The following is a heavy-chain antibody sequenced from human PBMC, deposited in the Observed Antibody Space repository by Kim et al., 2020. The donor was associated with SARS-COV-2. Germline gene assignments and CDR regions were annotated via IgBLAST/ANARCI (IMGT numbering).Heavy chain of an antibody. CDR1: GFTFSDYY. CDR3: ARDRLYSGYDRNYYYHYGMDV. Sequence: GGSLRLSCAASGFTFSDYYMSWIRQAPGKGLEWVSYISSSSSYTNYADSVKGRFTISRDNAKNSLYLQMNSLRAEDTAVYYCARDRLYSGYDRNYYYHYGMDVWGQGTTVTVSS. D-gene: IGHD5-12*01. J-gene: IGHJ6*02. V-gene: IGHV3-11*06. CDR2: ISSSSSYT.